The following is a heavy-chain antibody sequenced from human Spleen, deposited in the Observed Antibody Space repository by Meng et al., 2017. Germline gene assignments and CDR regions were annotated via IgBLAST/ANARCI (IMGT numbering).Heavy chain of an antibody. V-gene: IGHV4-39*01. CDR3: ARRVHDGRHYHYFDY. CDR1: GGSISTSGYY. J-gene: IGHJ4*02. D-gene: IGHD3-16*01. Sequence: QPQLQESGPGLVKPSEALSLTCSVSGGSISTSGYYWGWIRQPPGKGLEWIGSIGHSGTTYYTPSLRRRVTVSIDTSKNQFSLEVTSVTAADTAVYYCARRVHDGRHYHYFDYWGQGALVTVSS. CDR2: IGHSGTT.